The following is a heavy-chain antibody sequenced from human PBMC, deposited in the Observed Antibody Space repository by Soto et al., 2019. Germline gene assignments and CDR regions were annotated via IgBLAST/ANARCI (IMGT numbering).Heavy chain of an antibody. D-gene: IGHD3-3*01. CDR2: IYWDDDK. Sequence: QITLKESGPTLVKPTQTLTLTCTFSGFSLSTSGVGVGWIRQPPGKALEWLALIYWDDDKRHSPSLKSRLTITKDTSKNQVVLTMTNMDPVDTATYYCAHRRPMVRFLEYLIWGQGTLVTVSS. V-gene: IGHV2-5*02. CDR1: GFSLSTSGVG. J-gene: IGHJ4*02. CDR3: AHRRPMVRFLEYLI.